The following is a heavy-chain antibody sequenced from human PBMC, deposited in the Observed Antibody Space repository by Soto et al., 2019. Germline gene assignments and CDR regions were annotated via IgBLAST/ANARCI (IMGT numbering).Heavy chain of an antibody. CDR2: ISSSSSYI. D-gene: IGHD3-10*01. CDR1: GFTFSSYS. CDR3: VRDYGSGSYFNWFDP. V-gene: IGHV3-21*01. Sequence: GGSLRLSCAASGFTFSSYSMNWVRQAPGKGLEWVSSISSSSSYIYYADSVKGRFTISRDNAKNSLYLQMNSLRAEDTAVYYCVRDYGSGSYFNWFDPWGQGTLVTVSS. J-gene: IGHJ5*02.